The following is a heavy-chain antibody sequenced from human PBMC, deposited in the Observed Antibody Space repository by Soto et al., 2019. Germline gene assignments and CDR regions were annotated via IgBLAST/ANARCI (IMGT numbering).Heavy chain of an antibody. CDR2: IYQSGSA. V-gene: IGHV4-30-2*01. CDR3: ASLTRYLGGFDY. CDR1: GGSISSGGYS. J-gene: IGHJ4*02. D-gene: IGHD3-16*01. Sequence: SETLSLTCAVSGGSISSGGYSWSWVRQPPGKGLEWIGDIYQSGSAYYNPSPKRRVTISVDTSKNQFSLQLSSVTAADTAVYYCASLTRYLGGFDYWGQGPLVTVSS.